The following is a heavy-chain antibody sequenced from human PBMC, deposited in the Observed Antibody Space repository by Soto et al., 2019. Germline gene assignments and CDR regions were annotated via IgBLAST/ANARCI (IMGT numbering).Heavy chain of an antibody. D-gene: IGHD1-26*01. CDR3: GKGRSYYYYYGVDV. V-gene: IGHV3-23*01. CDR1: GFTFDEYA. Sequence: GGSLRLSCAASGFTFDEYALTWVRQAPGKELEWVSDIIDSGGSTYYADAVKGRFTISRDNSKSTLYLQMNSLRAEDTAVYYCGKGRSYYYYYGVDVWGQGTTVTVS. J-gene: IGHJ6*02. CDR2: IIDSGGST.